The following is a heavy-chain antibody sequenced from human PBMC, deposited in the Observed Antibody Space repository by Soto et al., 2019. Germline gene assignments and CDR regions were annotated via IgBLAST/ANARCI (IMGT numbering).Heavy chain of an antibody. CDR3: AKPLQQWLLQGSGVDV. CDR2: ISGDTATT. CDR1: GFSFSEYS. D-gene: IGHD6-19*01. Sequence: EVQLLESGGGLVQPGGSLRLSCAASGFSFSEYSMTWVRQAPGKGLQWVSAISGDTATTHYADSVKGRFTISRDNSRDTLYLQMNSLGVEDTAIYYCAKPLQQWLLQGSGVDVWGQGTTVTVSS. J-gene: IGHJ6*02. V-gene: IGHV3-23*01.